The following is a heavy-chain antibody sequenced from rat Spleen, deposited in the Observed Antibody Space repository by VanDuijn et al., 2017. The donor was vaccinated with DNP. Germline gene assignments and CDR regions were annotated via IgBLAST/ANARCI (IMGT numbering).Heavy chain of an antibody. Sequence: EVQLQESGPGLVKPSQSLSLTCSVTGYSITSNYWGWIRKFPGNKMEWVGHISYSGSTSYNPSLKSRISITRDTSKNQFFLQVNSVTTEDTATYYCARWPGYNPPYAMDAWGQGTSVTVSS. CDR3: ARWPGYNPPYAMDA. CDR1: GYSITSNY. V-gene: IGHV3-1*01. CDR2: ISYSGST. J-gene: IGHJ4*01. D-gene: IGHD1-4*01.